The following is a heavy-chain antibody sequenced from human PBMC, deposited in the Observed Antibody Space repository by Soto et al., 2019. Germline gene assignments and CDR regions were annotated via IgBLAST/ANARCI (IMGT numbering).Heavy chain of an antibody. Sequence: PGGSLRLSCADSGFTFSSYAMSWVRQAPGKGLEWVSAISGSGGGTYYADSVKGRFTISRDNSKNTLYLQMNSLRAEDTAVYYCAKNPPGGDYVDYWGQGTLVTVSS. CDR2: ISGSGGGT. D-gene: IGHD4-17*01. CDR3: AKNPPGGDYVDY. J-gene: IGHJ4*02. CDR1: GFTFSSYA. V-gene: IGHV3-23*01.